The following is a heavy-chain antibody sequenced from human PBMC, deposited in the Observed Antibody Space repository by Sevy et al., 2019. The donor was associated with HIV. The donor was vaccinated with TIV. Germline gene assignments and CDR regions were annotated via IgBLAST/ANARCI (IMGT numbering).Heavy chain of an antibody. D-gene: IGHD2-2*01. V-gene: IGHV1-69*05. CDR3: ARDRGFSSTSEYGMDV. CDR2: IIPIFGTA. J-gene: IGHJ6*02. Sequence: ASVKVSCKASGGTFSKYAITWVRQAPGQGLEWMGGIIPIFGTANYAQKFQGRVTITTDESTSTAYMELSSLRSEDTAVYYCARDRGFSSTSEYGMDVWGQGTTVTVSS. CDR1: GGTFSKYA.